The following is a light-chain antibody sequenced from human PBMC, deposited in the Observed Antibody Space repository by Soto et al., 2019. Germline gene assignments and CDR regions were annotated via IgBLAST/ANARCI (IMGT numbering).Light chain of an antibody. CDR2: DVS. CDR1: SSDVGAYNS. V-gene: IGLV2-14*03. J-gene: IGLJ1*01. Sequence: QSVLTQPASVSGSRAQSIAISCTGTSSDVGAYNSVSWYQQHPGRAPKLMIHDVSNRPSGVSNRFSGSKSGNTASLAISGLQAEDEADYYCSSYTSSSTYVFGTGT. CDR3: SSYTSSSTYV.